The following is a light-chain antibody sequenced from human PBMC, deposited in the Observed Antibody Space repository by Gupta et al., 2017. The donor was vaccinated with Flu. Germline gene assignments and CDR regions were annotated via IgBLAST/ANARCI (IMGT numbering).Light chain of an antibody. V-gene: IGKV1-5*03. Sequence: ASVGDRVTITCRASQTINSWLAWYQQKPGKAPKLLIYKASSLQSGVPPRFSGRGFGTEFTLTISSLQPGDFATYYCQQYITYPWTFGQGTRVEVK. CDR2: KAS. CDR1: QTINSW. J-gene: IGKJ1*01. CDR3: QQYITYPWT.